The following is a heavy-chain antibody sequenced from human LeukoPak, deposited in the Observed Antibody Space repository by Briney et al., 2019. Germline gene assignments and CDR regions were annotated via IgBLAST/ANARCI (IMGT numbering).Heavy chain of an antibody. D-gene: IGHD2-2*01. CDR2: IRRKANSYAT. CDR1: GFTLSGSA. J-gene: IGHJ3*02. V-gene: IGHV3-73*01. CDR3: TSANIVVVPAAFDAFDI. Sequence: GGSLRLSCAASGFTLSGSAMHWVRQASGKGLEWVGRIRRKANSYATAYAASVKGRFTISRDDSKNTAYLQMNSLKTEDTAVYYCTSANIVVVPAAFDAFDIWGQGTMVTVSS.